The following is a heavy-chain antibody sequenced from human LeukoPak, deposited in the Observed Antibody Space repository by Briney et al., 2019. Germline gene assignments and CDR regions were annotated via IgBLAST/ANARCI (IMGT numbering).Heavy chain of an antibody. D-gene: IGHD1-7*01. CDR1: GGSFSGYY. Sequence: PSETLSLTCAVYGGSFSGYYWSWIRQPPGKGLEWIGEINHSGSTNYNPSLKSRVTISVDTSKNQFSLKLSSVTAADTAVYYCVVNYSYYYYMDVWGKGTTVTVSS. J-gene: IGHJ6*03. CDR3: VVNYSYYYYMDV. V-gene: IGHV4-34*01. CDR2: INHSGST.